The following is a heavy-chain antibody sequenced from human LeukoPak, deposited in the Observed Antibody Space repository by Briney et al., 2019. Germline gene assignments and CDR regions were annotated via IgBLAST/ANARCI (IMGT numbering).Heavy chain of an antibody. CDR1: GGSISSGSYY. CDR2: IYTSGST. V-gene: IGHV4-61*02. Sequence: SQTLSLTCTVSGGSISSGSYYWSWIRQPAGKGLEWIGRIYTSGSTNYNPSLKSRVTISVGTSKNLFSLKLSSVTAADTAVYYCARALPDWFDPWGQGTLVTVSS. CDR3: ARALPDWFDP. J-gene: IGHJ5*02.